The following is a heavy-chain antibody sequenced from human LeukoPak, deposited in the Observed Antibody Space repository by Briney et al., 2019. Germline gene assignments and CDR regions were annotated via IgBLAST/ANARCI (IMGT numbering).Heavy chain of an antibody. CDR3: ALRLRYFDWSRRQDAFDI. Sequence: SETLSLTCAVYGGSFSGYYWSWIRQPPGKGLEWIGEINHSGSTNYNPSLKSRVTISVDTSKNQFSLKLSSVPAADTAVYYCALRLRYFDWSRRQDAFDIWGQGTMVTVSS. CDR2: INHSGST. V-gene: IGHV4-34*01. CDR1: GGSFSGYY. D-gene: IGHD3-9*01. J-gene: IGHJ3*02.